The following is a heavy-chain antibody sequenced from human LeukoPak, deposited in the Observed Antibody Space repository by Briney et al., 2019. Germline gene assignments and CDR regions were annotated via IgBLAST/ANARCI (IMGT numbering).Heavy chain of an antibody. D-gene: IGHD2-2*01. J-gene: IGHJ6*02. CDR3: ERGSYCSSPTCREFYYYYGMDA. Sequence: AETLSLTCAVYGGSFSGYYWSWVRQPPGKGLEWIGEINHSGSTNYNPSLKRRVTISVDTSKNQFSLKLSSVTAADTAVYYCERGSYCSSPTCREFYYYYGMDAWGQGTTVTVSS. V-gene: IGHV4-34*01. CDR1: GGSFSGYY. CDR2: INHSGST.